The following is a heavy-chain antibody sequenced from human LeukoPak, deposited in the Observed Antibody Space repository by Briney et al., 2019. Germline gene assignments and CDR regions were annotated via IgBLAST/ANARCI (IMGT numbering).Heavy chain of an antibody. Sequence: GGSLRLSCAASGFTFSNYDMNWVRQAPGKGPEWVSSICSSSSYIYYADSVKGRFAISRDNAKNSLYLQMYSLRAENTAVYYCAGTYGSGSYPNYWGQGTLVTVSS. D-gene: IGHD3-10*01. CDR2: ICSSSSYI. CDR3: AGTYGSGSYPNY. J-gene: IGHJ4*02. V-gene: IGHV3-21*01. CDR1: GFTFSNYD.